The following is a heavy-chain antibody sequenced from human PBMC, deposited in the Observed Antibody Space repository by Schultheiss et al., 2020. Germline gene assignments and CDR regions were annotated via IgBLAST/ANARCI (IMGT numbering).Heavy chain of an antibody. J-gene: IGHJ6*02. CDR2: IIPIFGTA. Sequence: KISCKASGGTFSSYAISWVRQAPGQGLEWMGGIIPIFGTANYAQKFQGRVTITADESTSTAYMELSSLRSEDTAVYYCARDRREDDYSPPHYGMDVWGQGTTVTVSS. V-gene: IGHV1-69*01. CDR3: ARDRREDDYSPPHYGMDV. CDR1: GGTFSSYA. D-gene: IGHD4-11*01.